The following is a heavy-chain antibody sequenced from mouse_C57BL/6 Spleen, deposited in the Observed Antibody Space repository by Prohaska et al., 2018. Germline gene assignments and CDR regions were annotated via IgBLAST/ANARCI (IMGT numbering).Heavy chain of an antibody. D-gene: IGHD1-1*01. CDR2: IRLKSDNYAT. J-gene: IGHJ1*03. Sequence: EVKLEESGGGLVQPGGSMKLSCVASGFTFSNYWMNWVRQSPEKGLEWVAQIRLKSDNYATHYAESVKGRFTISRDDSKSSVYLQMNNLRAEDTGIYYCTTTVVSYWYFDVWGTGTTVTVSS. CDR3: TTTVVSYWYFDV. V-gene: IGHV6-3*01. CDR1: GFTFSNYW.